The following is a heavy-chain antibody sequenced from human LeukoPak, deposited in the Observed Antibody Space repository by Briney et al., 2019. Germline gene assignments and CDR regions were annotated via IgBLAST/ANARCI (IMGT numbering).Heavy chain of an antibody. Sequence: SETLSLTCTVSGGSISSSSYYWGWIRQPPGKGLEWIGSIYYSGSTYYNPSLKSRVTISVDTSKNQFSLKLSSVTAADTAVYYCARPQDGDNWFDPWGQGTLVTVSS. D-gene: IGHD5-24*01. CDR3: ARPQDGDNWFDP. V-gene: IGHV4-39*01. CDR1: GGSISSSSYY. J-gene: IGHJ5*02. CDR2: IYYSGST.